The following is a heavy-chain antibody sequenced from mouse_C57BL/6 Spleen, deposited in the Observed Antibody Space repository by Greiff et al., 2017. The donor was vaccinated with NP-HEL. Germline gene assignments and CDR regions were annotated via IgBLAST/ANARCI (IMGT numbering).Heavy chain of an antibody. D-gene: IGHD4-1*01. CDR1: GYTFTSYW. J-gene: IGHJ2*01. CDR2: IYPGSGST. V-gene: IGHV1-55*01. Sequence: QVQLQQPGAELVKPGASVKMSCKASGYTFTSYWITWVKQRPGQGLEWIGDIYPGSGSTNYNEKFKSKATLTVDTSSSTAYMQLSSLTSEDSAVYYCARSGNWDGAFDYWGQGTTLTVSS. CDR3: ARSGNWDGAFDY.